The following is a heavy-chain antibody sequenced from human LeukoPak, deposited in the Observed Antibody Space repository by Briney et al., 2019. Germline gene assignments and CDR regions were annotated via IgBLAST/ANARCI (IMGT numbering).Heavy chain of an antibody. D-gene: IGHD1-26*01. CDR3: ARPRWELPEDDAFDI. Sequence: ASVKVSCKASGYTFTGYYMHWVRQAPGQGVEWMGWINPNSGGTNYAQKFQGRVTMTRDTSISTAYMELSRLRSDDTAVYYCARPRWELPEDDAFDIWGQGTMVTVSS. J-gene: IGHJ3*02. CDR2: INPNSGGT. CDR1: GYTFTGYY. V-gene: IGHV1-2*02.